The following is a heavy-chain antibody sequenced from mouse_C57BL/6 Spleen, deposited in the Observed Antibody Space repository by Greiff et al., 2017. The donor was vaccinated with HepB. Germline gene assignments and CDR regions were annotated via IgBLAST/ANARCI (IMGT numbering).Heavy chain of an antibody. CDR3: ARSTYYDHGGFAY. J-gene: IGHJ3*01. V-gene: IGHV5-4*03. Sequence: EVKLVESGGGLVKPGGSLKLSCAASGFTFSSYAMSWVRQTPEKRLEWVATISDGGSYTYYPDNVKGRFTISRDNAKNNLYLQMSHLKSEDTAMYYCARSTYYDHGGFAYWGQGTLVTVSA. D-gene: IGHD2-10*01. CDR2: ISDGGSYT. CDR1: GFTFSSYA.